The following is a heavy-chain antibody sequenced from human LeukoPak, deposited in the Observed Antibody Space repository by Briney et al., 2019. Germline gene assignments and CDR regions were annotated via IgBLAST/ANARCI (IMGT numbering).Heavy chain of an antibody. CDR2: IIPIFGIA. V-gene: IGHV1-69*04. CDR1: GGTFSSYA. Sequence: SVKVSCKASGGTFSSYAISWVRQAPGQGLEWMGRIIPIFGIANYAQKFQGRVTITADKSTSTAYMELSSRRCADTAVYYCASGGPEMTTSGADYFDYWGQGTLVTVSS. CDR3: ASGGPEMTTSGADYFDY. J-gene: IGHJ4*02. D-gene: IGHD5-24*01.